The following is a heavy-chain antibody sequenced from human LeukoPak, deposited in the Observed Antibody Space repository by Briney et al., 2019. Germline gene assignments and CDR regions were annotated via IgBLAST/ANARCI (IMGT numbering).Heavy chain of an antibody. V-gene: IGHV3-7*01. J-gene: IGHJ4*02. CDR3: ARDRGSSSSWYFPLDY. CDR1: GFTFSKYW. Sequence: PGWSLRLSCAASGFTFSKYWMSWVRQAPGKGLQWVAHINQDGSEQYYADSVKGRFTISRDNAKNSLYLQINSLRAEDTAVYYCARDRGSSSSWYFPLDYWGQGTLVTVSS. CDR2: INQDGSEQ. D-gene: IGHD6-13*01.